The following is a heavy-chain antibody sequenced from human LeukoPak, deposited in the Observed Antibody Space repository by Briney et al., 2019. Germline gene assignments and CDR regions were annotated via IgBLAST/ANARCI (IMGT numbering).Heavy chain of an antibody. CDR2: IYYSGST. J-gene: IGHJ4*02. Sequence: SETLSLTCTVSGGSISSGGYYWSWIRQHPGKGLEWIGYIYYSGSTYYNPSLKSRVTISVDTSKNQFSLKLSSVTAADTAVYYCARGGAWIQLWNSFDYWGQGTLVTVSS. V-gene: IGHV4-31*03. CDR3: ARGGAWIQLWNSFDY. D-gene: IGHD5-18*01. CDR1: GGSISSGGYY.